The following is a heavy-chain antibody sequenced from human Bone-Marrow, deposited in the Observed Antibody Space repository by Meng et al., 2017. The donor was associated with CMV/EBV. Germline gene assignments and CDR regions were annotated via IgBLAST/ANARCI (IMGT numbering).Heavy chain of an antibody. Sequence: ASVKVSCKVSGYTLTELSMHWVRQAPGKGLEWMGWMNPNSGNTGYAQKFQGRVTMTRNTSISTAYMELSSLRSEDTAVYYCARSKTRTRTALSDYWGQGTLVTVSS. D-gene: IGHD5-18*01. CDR2: MNPNSGNT. CDR3: ARSKTRTRTALSDY. V-gene: IGHV1-8*01. CDR1: GYTLTELS. J-gene: IGHJ4*02.